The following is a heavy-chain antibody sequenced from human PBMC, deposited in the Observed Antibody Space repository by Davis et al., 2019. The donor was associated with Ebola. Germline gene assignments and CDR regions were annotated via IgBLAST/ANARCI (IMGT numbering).Heavy chain of an antibody. V-gene: IGHV4-59*01. J-gene: IGHJ6*02. CDR1: GGSINTYF. Sequence: SETLSLTCTVSGGSINTYFWGWIRQPPGKGLEWIGNIHYLGNTNYNPSLKSRVTMSVDTSKNQFSLKLSSVTAADTAVYYCARGNYGDYIVLYYYNMDVWGQGTTVTVSS. D-gene: IGHD4-17*01. CDR3: ARGNYGDYIVLYYYNMDV. CDR2: IHYLGNT.